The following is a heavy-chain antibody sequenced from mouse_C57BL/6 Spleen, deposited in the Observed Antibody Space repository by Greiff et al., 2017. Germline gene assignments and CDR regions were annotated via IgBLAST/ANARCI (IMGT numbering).Heavy chain of an antibody. CDR2: IHPNSGST. J-gene: IGHJ4*01. CDR3: ARSSSSVSDY. CDR1: GYTFTSYW. Sequence: VQLQQPGAELVKPGASVKLSCKASGYTFTSYWMHWVKQRPGQGLEWIGMIHPNSGSTNYNEKFKSKATLTVDKSSSTSYMQLSSLTSEDSSVYYCARSSSSVSDYWGQGTSVTVSS. V-gene: IGHV1-64*01. D-gene: IGHD6-2*01.